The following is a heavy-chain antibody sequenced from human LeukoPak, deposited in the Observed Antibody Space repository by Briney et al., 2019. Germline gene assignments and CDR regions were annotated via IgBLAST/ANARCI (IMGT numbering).Heavy chain of an antibody. J-gene: IGHJ4*02. CDR2: LNFDGGRT. CDR3: ARINCSGGTCYDYFDD. V-gene: IGHV3-23*01. Sequence: GGSLRLSCVASGCKFDIYTMSWVRQAPGKGLEWVSTLNFDGGRTYYADSVKGRFTISRDNSKDTLYLHMDSLRVEDTAQYFCARINCSGGTCYDYFDDWGQGTLVTVSS. D-gene: IGHD2-15*01. CDR1: GCKFDIYT.